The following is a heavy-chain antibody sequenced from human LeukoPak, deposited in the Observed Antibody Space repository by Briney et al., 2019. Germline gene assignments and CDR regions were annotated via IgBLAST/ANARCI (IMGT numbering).Heavy chain of an antibody. V-gene: IGHV3-23*01. D-gene: IGHD6-19*01. CDR2: ISGSGSST. CDR3: AKDRRRIAVAGISPFDF. CDR1: GFTFSSYA. Sequence: GRSLRPSCAASGFTFSSYAMSSVRQAPGKGLEWVSSISGSGSSTHYADSVKGRFIISRFNSKNTMYLQMNSLRVEDTAVYDCAKDRRRIAVAGISPFDFWGQGTLVTVSS. J-gene: IGHJ4*02.